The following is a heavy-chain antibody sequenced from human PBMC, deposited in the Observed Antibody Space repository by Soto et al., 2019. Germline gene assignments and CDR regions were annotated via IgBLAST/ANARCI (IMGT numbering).Heavy chain of an antibody. CDR2: IVVGSGNT. J-gene: IGHJ4*02. Sequence: QMPLVQSGPEVKKPGTSVKVSCKASGFTFTSSAVQWVRQARGQRLEWIGWIVVGSGNTNYAQKFQERVTITRDMSTSTAYMELSSLRSEDTAVYYCAAAPGSGDVETAMVDGYCGQGTLVTVSS. D-gene: IGHD5-18*01. CDR3: AAAPGSGDVETAMVDGY. CDR1: GFTFTSSA. V-gene: IGHV1-58*01.